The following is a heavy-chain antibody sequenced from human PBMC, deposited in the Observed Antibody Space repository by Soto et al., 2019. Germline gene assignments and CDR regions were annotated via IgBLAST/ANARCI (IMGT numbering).Heavy chain of an antibody. J-gene: IGHJ6*02. CDR2: IYWDDDK. CDR3: VQSRCGGDCLQSYSSHSYYGLDV. D-gene: IGHD2-21*02. Sequence: QITLKESGPTLVKPTQTLTLTYTFSGLSLSTTGVGVGWIRQPPGKALEWLALIYWDDDKRYSPSLKSRLTITKDTSKTQVVLTMTNMDPVDTATYYCVQSRCGGDCLQSYSSHSYYGLDVWGQGTTVTVSS. V-gene: IGHV2-5*02. CDR1: GLSLSTTGVG.